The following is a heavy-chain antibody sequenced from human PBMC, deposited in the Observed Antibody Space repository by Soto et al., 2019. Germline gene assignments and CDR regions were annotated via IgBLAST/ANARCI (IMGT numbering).Heavy chain of an antibody. J-gene: IGHJ6*02. CDR1: GYTFTSYG. D-gene: IGHD2-15*01. CDR3: ARNVTRIADSYYGMDV. V-gene: IGHV1-18*04. CDR2: ISGYNDNT. Sequence: QVQLVQSGAEVKKPGASVKVSCKASGYTFTSYGINWVRQAPGQGLEWMGWISGYNDNTNYAQRLQGRVTMTTDKATSTAYMELRSLRPDDTAGYYCARNVTRIADSYYGMDVWGQGTTVTGSS.